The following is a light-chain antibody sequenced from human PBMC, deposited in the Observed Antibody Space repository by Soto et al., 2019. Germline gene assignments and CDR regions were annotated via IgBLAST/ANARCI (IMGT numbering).Light chain of an antibody. Sequence: EIVLTQSPATLSLSPGERATLSCRASQSVTNNLAWYQQKSGQPPRLLIFDASNRATGVPARFSGSGSGTDFTLTISSLEPEDFAVYYCQQYVHWPPGTFGQGTTVEIK. V-gene: IGKV3-11*01. CDR3: QQYVHWPPGT. CDR1: QSVTNN. CDR2: DAS. J-gene: IGKJ1*01.